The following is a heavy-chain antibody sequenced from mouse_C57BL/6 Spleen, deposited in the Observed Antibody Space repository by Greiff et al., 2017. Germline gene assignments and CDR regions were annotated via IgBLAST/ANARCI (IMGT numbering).Heavy chain of an antibody. D-gene: IGHD2-1*01. Sequence: VQLQQPGAELVKPGASVKLSCTASGFTFTSYWMHWVKQRPGQGLEWIGMIHTNSGSTNYNDKFKSKATLTVDKSSRTVFMQLSSLTSEDSAVYYCSRGRGNGHDWGQGTTLTVSS. V-gene: IGHV1-64*01. CDR2: IHTNSGST. CDR1: GFTFTSYW. CDR3: SRGRGNGHD. J-gene: IGHJ2*01.